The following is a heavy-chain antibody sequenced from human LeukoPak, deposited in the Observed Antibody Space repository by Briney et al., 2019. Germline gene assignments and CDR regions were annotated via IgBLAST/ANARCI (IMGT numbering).Heavy chain of an antibody. V-gene: IGHV1-18*01. D-gene: IGHD6-19*01. Sequence: AAVKVSCMASGYTFTSYGISWVRQAPGQGLEWMGWISAYNGNTNYAQKLQGRVTMTTDTSTSTAYMELRSLRSDDTAVYYCARFNSRGGSGWYEDNWFDPWGQGTLVTVSS. CDR2: ISAYNGNT. J-gene: IGHJ5*02. CDR3: ARFNSRGGSGWYEDNWFDP. CDR1: GYTFTSYG.